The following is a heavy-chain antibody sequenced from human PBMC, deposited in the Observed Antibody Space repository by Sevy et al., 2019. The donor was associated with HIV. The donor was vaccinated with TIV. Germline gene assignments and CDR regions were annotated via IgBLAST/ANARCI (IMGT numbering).Heavy chain of an antibody. V-gene: IGHV3-33*08. D-gene: IGHD6-19*01. CDR2: IFSDGNYQ. J-gene: IGHJ4*02. Sequence: PGGSLRLSCSTFGFTFSNYGMHWVRQAPGRGLEWVAAIFSDGNYQYYADSVKGRVTISRDNSKNTLYLQMSSLRADDTAMYYCARESGSGWYVDSWGRGTLVTVSS. CDR1: GFTFSNYG. CDR3: ARESGSGWYVDS.